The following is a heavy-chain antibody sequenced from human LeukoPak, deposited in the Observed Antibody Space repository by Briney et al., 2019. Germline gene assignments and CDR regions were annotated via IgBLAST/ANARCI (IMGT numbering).Heavy chain of an antibody. D-gene: IGHD1-26*01. J-gene: IGHJ3*02. CDR1: GFTFSDYY. CDR3: ARRMGSGAFDI. V-gene: IGHV3-11*01. CDR2: ISSITYTI. Sequence: PGGSLRLSCAASGFTFSDYYMSWIRQAPGKGLEWVSYISSITYTIYYADSVKGRFTISRDNAKNSLYLQVNSLRAVDTAVYYCARRMGSGAFDIWGQGTMVTVSS.